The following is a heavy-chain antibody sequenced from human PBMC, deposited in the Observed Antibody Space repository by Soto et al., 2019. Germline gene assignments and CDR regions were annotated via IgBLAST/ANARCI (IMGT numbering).Heavy chain of an antibody. V-gene: IGHV4-4*07. CDR3: ARVGCSVTTCYTRGMDV. Sequence: QVQLQESGPGLVKPSETLSLTCTVSGGSISNYYWSWVRQPSGKGLEWIGRIYSSGSTNYSPSLNSRLTISLDTSKHQFYLQLSSVTAADTAVYYCARVGCSVTTCYTRGMDVWGQGTTVTVSS. J-gene: IGHJ6*02. CDR2: IYSSGST. CDR1: GGSISNYY. D-gene: IGHD2-2*02.